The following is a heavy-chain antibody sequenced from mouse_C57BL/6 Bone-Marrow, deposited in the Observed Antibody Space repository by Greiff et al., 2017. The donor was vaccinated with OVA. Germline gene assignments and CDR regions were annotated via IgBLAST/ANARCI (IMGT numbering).Heavy chain of an antibody. V-gene: IGHV14-4*01. J-gene: IGHJ2*01. D-gene: IGHD2-4*01. CDR3: TTYDYDVGDYFDY. Sequence: EVKLQESGAELVRPGASVKLSCTASGFNIKDDYMHWVKQRPEQGLEWIGWLDPENGDTEYASKFQGKATITADTSSNTAYLQLSSLTSEDTAVYYCTTYDYDVGDYFDYWGQGTTLTVSS. CDR2: LDPENGDT. CDR1: GFNIKDDY.